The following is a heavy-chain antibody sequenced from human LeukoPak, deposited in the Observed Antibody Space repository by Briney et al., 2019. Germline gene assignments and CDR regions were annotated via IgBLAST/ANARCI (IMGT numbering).Heavy chain of an antibody. V-gene: IGHV3-23*01. Sequence: GGSLRLSCAASGFAFSSHAMSWVRQAPGKGLEWVSGIGVGGGDTYYADSVKGGFTISRENSKNTLYLQMNSLRAEDTAVYYCAKELYYYDSSGSFDYWGQGTLVAVSS. CDR2: IGVGGGDT. CDR1: GFAFSSHA. J-gene: IGHJ4*02. D-gene: IGHD3-22*01. CDR3: AKELYYYDSSGSFDY.